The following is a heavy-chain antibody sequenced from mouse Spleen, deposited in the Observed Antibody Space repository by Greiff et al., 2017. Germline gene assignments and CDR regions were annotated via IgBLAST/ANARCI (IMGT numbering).Heavy chain of an antibody. D-gene: IGHD2-4*01. CDR1: GFSLTSYG. J-gene: IGHJ4*01. V-gene: IGHV2-4-1*01. CDR2: IWSGGST. Sequence: VQLKESGPGLVPPSQSLSITCTVSGFSLTSYGVHWVRQSPGKGLEWLGVIWSGGSTDYNAAFISRLSISKDNSKSQVFFKMNSLQADDTAIYYCARNCRDYARYAMDYWGQGTSVTVSS. CDR3: ARNCRDYARYAMDY.